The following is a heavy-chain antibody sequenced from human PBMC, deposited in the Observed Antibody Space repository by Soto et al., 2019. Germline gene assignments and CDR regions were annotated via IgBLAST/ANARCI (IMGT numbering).Heavy chain of an antibody. J-gene: IGHJ4*02. Sequence: VQLLESGQGLVKPSQTLSLTCSVSGGSINRAGYSWTWLRQLPGKGLEWLGYIYYSGTTYSNPSLKSRITISMGTSENQFSLKVSSVTAADTAVYYCARGIFLATAAAYFDYWGQGTLVTVSS. D-gene: IGHD6-13*01. CDR1: GGSINRAGYS. V-gene: IGHV4-31*03. CDR3: ARGIFLATAAAYFDY. CDR2: IYYSGTT.